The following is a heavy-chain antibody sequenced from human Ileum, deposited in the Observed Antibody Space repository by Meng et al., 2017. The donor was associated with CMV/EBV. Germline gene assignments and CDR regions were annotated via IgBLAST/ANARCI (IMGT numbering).Heavy chain of an antibody. CDR1: GGSTSNYY. CDR2: IYTSGTT. D-gene: IGHD3-10*01. CDR3: ARNYGSGNWNFFHY. V-gene: IGHV4-4*07. Sequence: SGPGLVKTSGTLFITCYVSGGSTSNYYWSWIRPPAGKGLEWIAHIYTSGTTNYNPSLKSRVTMSVDTSRNQFSLKLTSVTAADTAVYYCARNYGSGNWNFFHYWGQGTLVTVSS. J-gene: IGHJ4*02.